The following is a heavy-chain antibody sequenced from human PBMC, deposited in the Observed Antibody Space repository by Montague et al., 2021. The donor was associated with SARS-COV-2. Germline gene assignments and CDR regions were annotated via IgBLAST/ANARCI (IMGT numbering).Heavy chain of an antibody. J-gene: IGHJ4*02. CDR1: GGSISTYY. CDR2: IYYSGST. V-gene: IGHV4-59*01. Sequence: SETLSLTCSVSGGSISTYYWSWIRKPHGQGLEWNGYIYYSGSTNYNPSLKSRVTISIDTSKNQFSLELSSVTAADMAVYYCASPGGYCTGGSCYYVYWGQGTLVTVSS. CDR3: ASPGGYCTGGSCYYVY. D-gene: IGHD2-15*01.